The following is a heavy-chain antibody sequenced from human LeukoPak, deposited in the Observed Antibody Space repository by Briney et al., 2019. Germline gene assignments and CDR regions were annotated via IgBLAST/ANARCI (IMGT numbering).Heavy chain of an antibody. Sequence: TSETLSLTCAVSGYSISSGYYWGWIRQPPGKGLEWIGSIYHSGSTYYNPSLKSRVTISVDTSKNQFSLKLSSVTAADTGVYYCASGASGASWFDPWGQGTLVTVSS. CDR1: GYSISSGYY. V-gene: IGHV4-38-2*01. CDR3: ASGASGASWFDP. D-gene: IGHD3-10*01. J-gene: IGHJ5*02. CDR2: IYHSGST.